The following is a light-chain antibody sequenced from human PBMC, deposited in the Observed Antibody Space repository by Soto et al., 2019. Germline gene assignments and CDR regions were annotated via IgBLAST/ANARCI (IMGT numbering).Light chain of an antibody. CDR1: QTITNNY. CDR2: DAS. V-gene: IGKV3-20*01. J-gene: IGKJ2*01. CDR3: QHYGSSPPNT. Sequence: EIVLTQSPGTLSLSPGERATLSCRASQTITNNYIAWYQQKSGQAPRLLISDASTRATGIPDRFSGSGSGTDFSLTISRLEPEDFAVYHCQHYGSSPPNTFGQGTKLEIK.